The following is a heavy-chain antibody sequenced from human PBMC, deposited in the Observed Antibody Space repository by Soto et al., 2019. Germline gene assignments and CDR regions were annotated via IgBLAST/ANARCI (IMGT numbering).Heavy chain of an antibody. CDR2: INPKFGDT. CDR1: GYTFTAYY. Sequence: QVQLVQSGAEVKEPGDSVRVSCEASGYTFTAYYIHWVRRAPGQGLEWMGWINPKFGDTTYAQDFQGGVSMTRDMSISTVYMELSSLTSDDTAIYYCARNMDYYYGRGSGNGHGVWGQGTTVTVFS. J-gene: IGHJ6*02. CDR3: ARNMDYYYGRGSGNGHGV. V-gene: IGHV1-2*02. D-gene: IGHD3-10*02.